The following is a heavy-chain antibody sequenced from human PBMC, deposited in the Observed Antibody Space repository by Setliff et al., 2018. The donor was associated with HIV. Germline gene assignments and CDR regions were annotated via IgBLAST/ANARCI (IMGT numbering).Heavy chain of an antibody. D-gene: IGHD3-16*02. CDR1: GFTFDDYG. Sequence: PGGSLRLSCAASGFTFDDYGMNWVRQVPGKGLEWVSGIDWNGDIRGYADSVKGRFTISRDTAKTSLYLEMNSLRAEDTALYYCTRGYRTSNWFDPWGHGTLVTVSS. J-gene: IGHJ5*02. CDR3: TRGYRTSNWFDP. CDR2: IDWNGDIR. V-gene: IGHV3-20*04.